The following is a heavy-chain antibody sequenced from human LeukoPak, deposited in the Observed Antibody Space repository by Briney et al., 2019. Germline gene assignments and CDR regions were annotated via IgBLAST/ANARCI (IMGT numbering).Heavy chain of an antibody. V-gene: IGHV4-38-2*02. CDR1: DYSISSDYF. CDR3: ARDYRGIRRAGHGFDI. CDR2: IYHSGNT. J-gene: IGHJ3*02. Sequence: SETLSLTCAVSDYSISSDYFWGWIRQPPGKGLECIGNIYHSGNTYYNPSLKSRVTISVDTSKNQFSLNLSSVTAADTAVYYCARDYRGIRRAGHGFDIWGQGTMVTVSS. D-gene: IGHD3-10*01.